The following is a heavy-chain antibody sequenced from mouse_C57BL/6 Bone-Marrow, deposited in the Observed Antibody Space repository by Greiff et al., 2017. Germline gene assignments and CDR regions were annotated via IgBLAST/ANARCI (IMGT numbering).Heavy chain of an antibody. CDR2: IYPRCGST. D-gene: IGHD3-3*01. CDR1: GYTFTSYA. Sequence: VMLVESGAELARPGASVKLSCKVSGYTFTSYALSWLKQRTERGLEWIGEIYPRCGSTYYNEKFKGKATLTADKSSSPAYMELRSLTSEHSAVYFCAPNPRDAKDYWGQGTSVTVSS. J-gene: IGHJ4*01. V-gene: IGHV1-81*01. CDR3: APNPRDAKDY.